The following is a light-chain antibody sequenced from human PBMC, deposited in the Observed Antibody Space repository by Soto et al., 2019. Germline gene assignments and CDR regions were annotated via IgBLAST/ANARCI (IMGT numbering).Light chain of an antibody. J-gene: IGLJ1*01. Sequence: QSALTQPASVSGSPGQSITISCTGTSSDVGGYDYVSWYQQHPGKAPKLMIYEVSDRPLGVSNRFSGSKSGNTASLTISGLQAEDEADYYCCSYTRSSTPPYVFGTGTQLTVL. CDR1: SSDVGGYDY. V-gene: IGLV2-14*01. CDR3: CSYTRSSTPPYV. CDR2: EVS.